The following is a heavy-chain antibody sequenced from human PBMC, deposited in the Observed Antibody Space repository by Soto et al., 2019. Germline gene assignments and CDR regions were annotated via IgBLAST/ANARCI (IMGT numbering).Heavy chain of an antibody. D-gene: IGHD3-10*01. Sequence: HPGGSLSLSCAASGFTFSSYAMSWVRQAPGKGLEWVSAISGSGGSTYYADSVKGRFTTSRDNSKNTLYLQMNSLRAEDTAVYYCAKAPRARITMVRGVAYGMDVWGQGTTVTVSS. CDR2: ISGSGGST. V-gene: IGHV3-23*01. CDR1: GFTFSSYA. J-gene: IGHJ6*02. CDR3: AKAPRARITMVRGVAYGMDV.